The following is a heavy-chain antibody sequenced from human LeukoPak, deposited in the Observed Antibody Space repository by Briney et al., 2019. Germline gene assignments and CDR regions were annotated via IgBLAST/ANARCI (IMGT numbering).Heavy chain of an antibody. D-gene: IGHD2-15*01. Sequence: PGGSLRLSCAASGFTFSNFGLNWVRQAPGKGLEWVAFISDNGRRTYYLESVEGLFTISRDDSKNTLYLQMNSLRVEDTAVYYCARDRIGKYSIDYWGQGTLVTVLS. J-gene: IGHJ4*02. CDR1: GFTFSNFG. V-gene: IGHV3-33*08. CDR2: ISDNGRRT. CDR3: ARDRIGKYSIDY.